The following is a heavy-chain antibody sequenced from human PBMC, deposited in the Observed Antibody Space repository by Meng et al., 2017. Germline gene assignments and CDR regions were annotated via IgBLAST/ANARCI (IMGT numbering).Heavy chain of an antibody. D-gene: IGHD6-25*01. Sequence: VPRVQSGAEEKKPGASVKVSCKPSGYNFPDYYIHWVRRAPGQGLEWMGRINPKSGDTHYAQKFQARVTMTGDTSISTAYMELSGLRSDDTAMYYCARDEDISAAGKLFGDYWGQGTLVTVSS. J-gene: IGHJ4*02. CDR1: GYNFPDYY. V-gene: IGHV1-2*06. CDR3: ARDEDISAAGKLFGDY. CDR2: INPKSGDT.